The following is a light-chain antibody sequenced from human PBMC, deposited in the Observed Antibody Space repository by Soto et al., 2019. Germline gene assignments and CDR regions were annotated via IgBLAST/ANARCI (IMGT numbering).Light chain of an antibody. CDR2: AAY. CDR1: QSVRTN. CDR3: QQYDERPPNLS. J-gene: IGKJ4*01. Sequence: EIVMTQSPATLSVSPGERATLSCRASQSVRTNLAWYQQKPGQAPRLLIYAAYVRATGIPARFSGSGSGTEFTLTIRSLQSEDFAVYYCQQYDERPPNLSVGGGTKVEIK. V-gene: IGKV3-15*01.